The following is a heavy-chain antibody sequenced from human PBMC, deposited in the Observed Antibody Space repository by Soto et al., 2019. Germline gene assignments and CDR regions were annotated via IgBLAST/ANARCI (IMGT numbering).Heavy chain of an antibody. CDR3: AHRRFDCGDYVEVGGFDY. CDR1: GFSLSTSGVG. J-gene: IGHJ4*02. Sequence: QITLKESGPTLVKPTQTLTLTCTFSGFSLSTSGVGVGWIRQPPGKALEWLALIYWDDDKRYSPSLKSRLTITKDTSKHQVVLTMTNMDPVDTATYYCAHRRFDCGDYVEVGGFDYWGQGTLVTVSS. CDR2: IYWDDDK. V-gene: IGHV2-5*02. D-gene: IGHD4-17*01.